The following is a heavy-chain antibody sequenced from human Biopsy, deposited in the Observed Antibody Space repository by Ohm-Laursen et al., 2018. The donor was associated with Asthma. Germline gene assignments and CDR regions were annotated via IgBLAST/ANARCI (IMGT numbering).Heavy chain of an antibody. CDR3: AKDTEGRYDFWSGLSYNYYGMDA. V-gene: IGHV3-21*01. D-gene: IGHD3-3*01. CDR1: GFNFSYYS. Sequence: SLRLSCTASGFNFSYYSMIWVRQAPGTGLEWVAAISSGSDYIFYADSVKGRFTISRDNAKNSLYLQMNSLRAEDTAVYYCAKDTEGRYDFWSGLSYNYYGMDAWGQGTTVTVSS. CDR2: ISSGSDYI. J-gene: IGHJ6*02.